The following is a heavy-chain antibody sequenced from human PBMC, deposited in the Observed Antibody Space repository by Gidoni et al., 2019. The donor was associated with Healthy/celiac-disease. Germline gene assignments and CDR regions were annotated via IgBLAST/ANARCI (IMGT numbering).Heavy chain of an antibody. CDR3: ARSRIAARPYFDY. CDR2: IYYSGST. D-gene: IGHD6-6*01. Sequence: QVQLQESGPGLVKPSETLSLTCTVSGGSISSYYWSWIRQPPGKGLEWIGYIYYSGSTNYNPSLKSRVTISVDTSKNQFSLKLSSVTAADTAVYYCARSRIAARPYFDYWGQGTLVTVSS. V-gene: IGHV4-59*08. J-gene: IGHJ4*02. CDR1: GGSISSYY.